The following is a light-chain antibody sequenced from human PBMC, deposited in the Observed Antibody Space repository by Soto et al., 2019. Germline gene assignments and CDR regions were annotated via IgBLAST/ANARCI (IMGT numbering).Light chain of an antibody. V-gene: IGLV2-11*01. J-gene: IGLJ1*01. CDR3: CSYACSYAFERYV. CDR2: DVS. Sequence: QSALTQPRSVSGSPGQSVTISCTGTSSDVGGYNSVSWYQQHPGKAPKLMIYDVSKRPSGVPDRFSGSKSGNTASLTISGLQAEAEDDYDCCSYACSYAFERYVVGTGTKRTV. CDR1: SSDVGGYNS.